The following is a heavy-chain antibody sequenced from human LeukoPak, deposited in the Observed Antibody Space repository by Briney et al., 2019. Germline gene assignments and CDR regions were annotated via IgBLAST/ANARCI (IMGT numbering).Heavy chain of an antibody. D-gene: IGHD4-23*01. Sequence: GGSLRLSCAASGFTFISYAMSWVRQAPGKGLEWVSAISGSGGSTYCADSVKGRFTISRDDSKNTLYLQMNSLRAEDTAVYYCAKDQIATVEPYYFDYWGQGTLVTVSS. J-gene: IGHJ4*02. CDR3: AKDQIATVEPYYFDY. V-gene: IGHV3-23*01. CDR1: GFTFISYA. CDR2: ISGSGGST.